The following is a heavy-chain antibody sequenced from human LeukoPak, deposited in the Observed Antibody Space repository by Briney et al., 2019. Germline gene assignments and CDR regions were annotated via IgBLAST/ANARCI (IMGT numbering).Heavy chain of an antibody. CDR3: ARTLTVTTLIGPAYYMDV. Sequence: SQTLSLTCTVSGGSISSYYWSWIRQPPGTGLEWIGYIYYSGSTNYNPSLKCRVTISVDTSKNQFSLKLSSVTAADTAVYYCARTLTVTTLIGPAYYMDVWGKGTTVTVSS. D-gene: IGHD4-17*01. V-gene: IGHV4-59*01. J-gene: IGHJ6*03. CDR2: IYYSGST. CDR1: GGSISSYY.